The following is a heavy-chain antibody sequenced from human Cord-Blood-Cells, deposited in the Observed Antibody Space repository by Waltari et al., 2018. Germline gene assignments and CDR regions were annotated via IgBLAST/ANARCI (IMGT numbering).Heavy chain of an antibody. CDR3: ARDNQLGIDY. J-gene: IGHJ4*02. Sequence: QVQLVQSGAEVKKPGASVKVSCKASGYTFTSYYMHWVRQAPGQGLEWMGRSNPSGGSTSYAQKFQGRVTMTRDTSTSTVYMELSSLRSEDTAVYYCARDNQLGIDYWGQGTLVTVSS. V-gene: IGHV1-46*01. CDR2: SNPSGGST. D-gene: IGHD6-6*01. CDR1: GYTFTSYY.